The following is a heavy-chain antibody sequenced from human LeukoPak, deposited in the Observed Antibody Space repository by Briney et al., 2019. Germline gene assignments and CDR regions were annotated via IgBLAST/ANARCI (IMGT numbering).Heavy chain of an antibody. J-gene: IGHJ4*02. D-gene: IGHD6-13*01. CDR3: AREPQYVAARTYFDY. V-gene: IGHV3-9*01. Sequence: PGGSLKLSCAASGFTFDDYAMHWVRQAPGKGLEWVSGISWSSGSIGYADSVKGRFTISRDNAKNSLYLQMNSLRAEDTAVYYCAREPQYVAARTYFDYWGQGTLVTVSS. CDR2: ISWSSGSI. CDR1: GFTFDDYA.